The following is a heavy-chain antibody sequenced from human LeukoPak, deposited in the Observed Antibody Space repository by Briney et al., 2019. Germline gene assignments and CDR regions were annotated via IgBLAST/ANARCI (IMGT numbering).Heavy chain of an antibody. CDR2: SYYSGST. CDR1: GGSISSYY. V-gene: IGHV4-59*01. Sequence: SETLSLTCTVSGGSISSYYWSWIRQPPGKGLEWIGYSYYSGSTNYNPSLKSRVTISVDTSKSQFSLKLSAVTAADTAVYYCAREEAGIAAAGTEYNWFDPWGQGTLVTVSS. J-gene: IGHJ5*02. D-gene: IGHD6-13*01. CDR3: AREEAGIAAAGTEYNWFDP.